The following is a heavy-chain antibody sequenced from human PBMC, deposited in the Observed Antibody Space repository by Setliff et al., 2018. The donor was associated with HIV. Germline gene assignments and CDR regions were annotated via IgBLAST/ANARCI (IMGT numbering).Heavy chain of an antibody. CDR3: AVDRHAFDI. CDR1: GYSFINYA. J-gene: IGHJ3*02. V-gene: IGHV7-4-1*02. D-gene: IGHD5-12*01. CDR2: IHTEQGFP. Sequence: ASVKVSCKASGYSFINYAINWLRQAPGRGLGWMGWIHTEQGFPMYAQGFTGRFVFSLDPTVNTAYLQINSLTPDDGGVYYCAVDRHAFDIWGQGTVVTVSS.